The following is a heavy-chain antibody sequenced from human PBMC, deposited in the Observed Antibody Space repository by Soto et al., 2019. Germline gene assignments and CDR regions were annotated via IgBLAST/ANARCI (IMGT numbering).Heavy chain of an antibody. CDR3: AKEGEYSSCWAYFDY. CDR2: ISGSGGST. V-gene: IGHV3-23*01. J-gene: IGHJ4*02. Sequence: EVQLLESGGGLVQPGGSLRLSCAASGFTFSSYAMSWVRQAPGKGLEWVSAISGSGGSTYYADSVKGRFTISRDNSKYTQYLQMNFRRVMDTVVNYWAKEGEYSSCWAYFDYWGQGTLVTVSS. CDR1: GFTFSSYA. D-gene: IGHD6-19*01.